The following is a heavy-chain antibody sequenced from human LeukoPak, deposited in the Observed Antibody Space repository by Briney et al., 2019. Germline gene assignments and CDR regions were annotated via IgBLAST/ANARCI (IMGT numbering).Heavy chain of an antibody. V-gene: IGHV4-39*07. J-gene: IGHJ4*02. CDR2: IYYSGST. CDR1: GGSISSSSYY. CDR3: ARDLQGPFDY. Sequence: PSETLSLTCTVSGGSISSSSYYWGWIRQPPGKGLEWIGSIYYSGSTYYNPSLKSRVTISVDTSKNQFSLKLSSVTATDTTVYYCARDLQGPFDYWGQGTLVTVSS.